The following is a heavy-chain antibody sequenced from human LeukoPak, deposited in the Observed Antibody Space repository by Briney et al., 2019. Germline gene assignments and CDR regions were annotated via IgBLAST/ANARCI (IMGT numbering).Heavy chain of an antibody. Sequence: SETLSLTCTVSGGSISSYYWSWIRQPPGKGLEWIGHIYYSGSTNYNPSLKSRVTISVDTSKNQFSLKLSSVTAADTAVYYCARAKDGSPYYFDYWGQGTLVTVSS. V-gene: IGHV4-59*01. CDR2: IYYSGST. CDR3: ARAKDGSPYYFDY. D-gene: IGHD6-25*01. J-gene: IGHJ4*02. CDR1: GGSISSYY.